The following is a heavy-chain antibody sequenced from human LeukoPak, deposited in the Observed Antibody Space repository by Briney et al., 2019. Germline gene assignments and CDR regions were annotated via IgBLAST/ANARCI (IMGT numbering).Heavy chain of an antibody. J-gene: IGHJ6*03. CDR2: INPNSGDT. CDR1: GYTFTDYY. Sequence: ASVKVSCKASGYTFTDYYIHWVRQAPGQGLEWMGRINPNSGDTNYAQKFQGRVTMTRDTSISTAYMELSNVRSDDTALYYCARAGTESKWGLPRADYYYMDVWGKGTTVTVSS. D-gene: IGHD7-27*01. CDR3: ARAGTESKWGLPRADYYYMDV. V-gene: IGHV1-2*06.